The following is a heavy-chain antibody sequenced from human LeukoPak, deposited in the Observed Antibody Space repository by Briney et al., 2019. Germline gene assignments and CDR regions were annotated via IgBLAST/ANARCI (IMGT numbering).Heavy chain of an antibody. CDR3: VRGHYFGMDV. Sequence: GTSLTLSCAASGFPSRDNAMHWVRQAPGKGLDWVAAIWGDASKIYYADSVKGRFTISRDNSKNTLSLQMDSLRVADTALYYCVRGHYFGMDVWGQGTTVTVSS. CDR1: GFPSRDNA. CDR2: IWGDASKI. V-gene: IGHV3-33*01. J-gene: IGHJ6*02.